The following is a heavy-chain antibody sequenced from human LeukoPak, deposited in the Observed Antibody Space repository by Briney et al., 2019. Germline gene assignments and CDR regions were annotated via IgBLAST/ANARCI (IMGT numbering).Heavy chain of an antibody. V-gene: IGHV7-4-1*02. D-gene: IGHD3-10*01. CDR3: ARVFRTSGSYYNSPYFFGY. Sequence: ASVKVSCKASGYTFTSYAMNWVRQAPGQGLEWMGWINTNTGNPTYAQGFTGRFVFSLDTSVSTAYLQISSLKAEDTAVYYCARVFRTSGSYYNSPYFFGYWGQGTLVTVSS. CDR2: INTNTGNP. J-gene: IGHJ4*02. CDR1: GYTFTSYA.